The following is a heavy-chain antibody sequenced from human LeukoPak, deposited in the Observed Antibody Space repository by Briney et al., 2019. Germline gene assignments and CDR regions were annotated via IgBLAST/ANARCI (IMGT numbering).Heavy chain of an antibody. Sequence: PSETLSLTCAVHGGSFSGYYWSWIRQPPGKGPEWIGEINHSGSTNYNPSLKSRVTISVDTSKNQFSLKLSSVTAADTAVYYCARGPTAGFDPWGQGTLVTVSS. J-gene: IGHJ5*02. CDR3: ARGPTAGFDP. D-gene: IGHD4-17*01. CDR2: INHSGST. CDR1: GGSFSGYY. V-gene: IGHV4-34*01.